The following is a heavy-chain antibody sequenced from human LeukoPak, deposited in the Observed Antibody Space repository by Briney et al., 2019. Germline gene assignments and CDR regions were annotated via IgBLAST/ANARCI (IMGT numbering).Heavy chain of an antibody. V-gene: IGHV3-11*01. J-gene: IGHJ4*02. Sequence: PGGSLRLSCAASGFTFSDYYMSWIRQAPGKGLEWVSYISSSGGTIYYADSVKGRFTISRDNVKNSLYLQMNSLRAEDTAVYYCARDSRTAAGISYAIDYWGQGTLVTVSS. D-gene: IGHD6-13*01. CDR2: ISSSGGTI. CDR1: GFTFSDYY. CDR3: ARDSRTAAGISYAIDY.